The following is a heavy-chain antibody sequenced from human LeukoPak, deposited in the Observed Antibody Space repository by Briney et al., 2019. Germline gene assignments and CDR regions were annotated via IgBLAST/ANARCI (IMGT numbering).Heavy chain of an antibody. CDR2: IYYSGST. CDR3: ATGDPMEPDY. CDR1: GGSISSSSYY. D-gene: IGHD1-1*01. Sequence: SETLSLTCTVSGGSISSSSYYWGWIRQPPGKGLEWIGSIYYSGSTYYNPSLKSRVTISVDASKNQFSLKLSSVTAADTAVYYCATGDPMEPDYWGQGTLVTVSS. V-gene: IGHV4-39*07. J-gene: IGHJ4*02.